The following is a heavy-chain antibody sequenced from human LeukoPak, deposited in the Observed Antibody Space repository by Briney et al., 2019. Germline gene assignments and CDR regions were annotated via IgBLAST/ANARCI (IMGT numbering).Heavy chain of an antibody. CDR1: GYTFTSYC. Sequence: ASVRVSCKASGYTFTSYCLHWVRQAPGQGLEWMGIINPTGGSTSYPQKFQGRVTMTRDTSTSTVYVELSSLRSEDTAVYYCARDPQYYYDSSGYSLVPYYFDSWGQGTLVTVSS. CDR3: ARDPQYYYDSSGYSLVPYYFDS. V-gene: IGHV1-46*01. CDR2: INPTGGST. J-gene: IGHJ4*02. D-gene: IGHD3-22*01.